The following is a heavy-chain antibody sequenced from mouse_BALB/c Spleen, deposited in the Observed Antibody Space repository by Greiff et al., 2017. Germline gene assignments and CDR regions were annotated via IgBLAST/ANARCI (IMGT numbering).Heavy chain of an antibody. V-gene: IGHV14-3*02. D-gene: IGHD3-1*01. CDR2: IDPANGNT. J-gene: IGHJ3*01. Sequence: EVQLQESGAELVKPGASVKLSCTASGFNIKDTYMHWVKQRPEQGLEWIGRIDPANGNTKYDPKFQGKATITADTSSNTAYLQLSSLTSEDTAVYYCATPQLGLRGFAYWGQGTLVTVSA. CDR3: ATPQLGLRGFAY. CDR1: GFNIKDTY.